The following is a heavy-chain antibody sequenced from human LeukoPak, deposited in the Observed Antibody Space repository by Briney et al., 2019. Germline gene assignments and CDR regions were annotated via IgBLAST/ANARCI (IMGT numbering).Heavy chain of an antibody. CDR2: IYYSGST. D-gene: IGHD6-13*01. CDR1: GVSLSSISYY. V-gene: IGHV4-39*01. J-gene: IGHJ6*02. Sequence: SETLSLPCTVSGVSLSSISYYWGWVRHPPGTGLEWIGLIYYSGSTYYNPTHKSRVTISVDTSKNQSSLNLGSVTAGDTAVYYCASSASSSSWFYYYYGMDVWGQGTTVTVPS. CDR3: ASSASSSSWFYYYYGMDV.